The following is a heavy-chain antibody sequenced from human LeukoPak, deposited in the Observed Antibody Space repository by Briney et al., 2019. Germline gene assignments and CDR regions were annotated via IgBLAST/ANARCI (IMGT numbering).Heavy chain of an antibody. CDR2: IYSDENT. CDR1: GFTVSNNY. J-gene: IGHJ4*02. CDR3: ARGGKTRAPHY. V-gene: IGHV3-53*01. Sequence: GGSLRLSCAGSGFTVSNNYMNWVRQAPGKGLEWVASIYSDENTYHADSVKGRFTISRDNSRNTVYLQMNRLRAEDTAVYFCARGGKTRAPHYWGQGTLVTVSS.